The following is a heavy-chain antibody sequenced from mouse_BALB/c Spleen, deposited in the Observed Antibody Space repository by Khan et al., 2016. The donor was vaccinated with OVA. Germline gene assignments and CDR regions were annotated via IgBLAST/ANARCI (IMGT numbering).Heavy chain of an antibody. CDR1: GYSITSDYA. CDR2: ISYSGST. CDR3: ARSGKYRYEDWFAY. J-gene: IGHJ3*01. V-gene: IGHV3-2*02. Sequence: EVQLQESGPGLVKPSQSLSLTCTVTGYSITSDYAWNWIRQFPGNKLEWMGYISYSGSTSYNPSLKSRISITRDTYKNQFFLPLNSVPTEATATFDSARSGKYRYEDWFAYWGQGTLFTVSA. D-gene: IGHD2-14*01.